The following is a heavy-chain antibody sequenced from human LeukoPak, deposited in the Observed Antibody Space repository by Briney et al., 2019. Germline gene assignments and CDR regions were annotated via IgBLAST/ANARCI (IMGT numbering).Heavy chain of an antibody. CDR2: IYTSGST. CDR3: ARACIAVAGEPYYFDY. Sequence: SETLSLXCTVSGGSISSYYWSWSRQPAGKGLEWIGRIYTSGSTNYNPSLKSRVTMSVDTSKNQFSLKLSSVTAADTAVYYCARACIAVAGEPYYFDYWGQGTLVTVSS. J-gene: IGHJ4*02. CDR1: GGSISSYY. D-gene: IGHD6-19*01. V-gene: IGHV4-4*07.